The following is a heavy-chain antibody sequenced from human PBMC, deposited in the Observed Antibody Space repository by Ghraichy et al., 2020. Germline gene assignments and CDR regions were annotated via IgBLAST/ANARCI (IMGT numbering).Heavy chain of an antibody. CDR2: IYWDDDK. Sequence: SGPTLVEPTQTLTLTCSFSGFSLTTNPVGVGWIRQPPGKALEWLALIYWDDDKRYSPSLQGRLTITKDTSKNQVVLTMTNMDPVDTATYYCAHRRHLSRDWNYGDFDYWGQGTLVTVSS. D-gene: IGHD1-7*01. V-gene: IGHV2-5*02. J-gene: IGHJ4*02. CDR3: AHRRHLSRDWNYGDFDY. CDR1: GFSLTTNPVG.